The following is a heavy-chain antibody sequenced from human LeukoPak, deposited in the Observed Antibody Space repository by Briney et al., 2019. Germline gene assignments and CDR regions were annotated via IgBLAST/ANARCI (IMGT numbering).Heavy chain of an antibody. D-gene: IGHD3-10*01. CDR1: GFTFSSYA. CDR2: ISGTDGSA. J-gene: IGHJ4*02. V-gene: IGHV3-23*01. CDR3: AKVVASYYYGSGSYYNPPNYFDY. Sequence: HAGGSLRLSCAASGFTFSSYAMSWVRQAPGKGLEWVSVISGTDGSAHYADSVKGRFTISRDNSKNTLYLQMNSLRAEDTAVYYCAKVVASYYYGSGSYYNPPNYFDYWGQGTLVTVSS.